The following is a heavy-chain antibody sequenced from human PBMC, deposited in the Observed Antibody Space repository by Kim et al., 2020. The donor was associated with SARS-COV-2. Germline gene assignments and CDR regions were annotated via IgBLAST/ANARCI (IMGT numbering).Heavy chain of an antibody. CDR3: AGKTDGDYHYYYYGMDV. CDR1: GGTFSSYA. D-gene: IGHD4-17*01. J-gene: IGHJ6*02. V-gene: IGHV1-69*13. CDR2: IISIFGTA. Sequence: SVKVSCKASGGTFSSYAISWVRQAPGQGLEWMGGIISIFGTANYAQKFKGRVTITADESTSTAYMELSSLRSEDTAVYYCAGKTDGDYHYYYYGMDVWGQGTTVTVSS.